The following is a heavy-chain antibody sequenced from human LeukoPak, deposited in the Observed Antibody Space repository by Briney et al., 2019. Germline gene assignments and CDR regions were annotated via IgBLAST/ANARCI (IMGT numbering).Heavy chain of an antibody. CDR1: GFIFSSHG. D-gene: IGHD1-26*01. Sequence: GGSLRLSCAASGFIFSSHGMNWVRQAPGKGLEWVSAISGSGGSTYYADSVKGRFTISRDNSKNTLYLQMNSLRAEDTAVYYCASVGATIGDAFDIWGQGTMVTVSS. V-gene: IGHV3-23*01. CDR3: ASVGATIGDAFDI. J-gene: IGHJ3*02. CDR2: ISGSGGST.